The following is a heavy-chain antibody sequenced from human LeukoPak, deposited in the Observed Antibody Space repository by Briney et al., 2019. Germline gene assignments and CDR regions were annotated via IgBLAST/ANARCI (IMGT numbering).Heavy chain of an antibody. V-gene: IGHV4-34*01. CDR1: GGSFSGYY. J-gene: IGHJ5*02. D-gene: IGHD3-9*01. Sequence: SETPSLTCAVYGGSFSGYYWSWIRQPPGKGLEWIGEINHSGSTNYNPSLKSRVTISVDTSKNQFSLKLSSVTAADTAVYYCARGEYYDILTGYLPFDPWGQGTLVTVSS. CDR2: INHSGST. CDR3: ARGEYYDILTGYLPFDP.